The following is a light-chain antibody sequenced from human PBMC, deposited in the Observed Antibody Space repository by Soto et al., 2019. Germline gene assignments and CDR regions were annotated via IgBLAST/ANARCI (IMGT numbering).Light chain of an antibody. J-gene: IGLJ1*01. Sequence: QSVLTQPASVSGSPGQSITISCTGTSSDVGAYTSVSWYQQHPGKAPKLIIYEVSNRPPGVSTRFSGSKSASTASLTISGLQAEDEAHYYCAAWDDSLNGFYVFGTGTKVTVL. CDR1: SSDVGAYTS. CDR3: AAWDDSLNGFYV. V-gene: IGLV2-14*01. CDR2: EVS.